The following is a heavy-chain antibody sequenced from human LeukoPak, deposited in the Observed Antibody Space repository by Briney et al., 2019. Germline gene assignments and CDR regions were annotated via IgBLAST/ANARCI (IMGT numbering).Heavy chain of an antibody. CDR3: ARVHSGAGFDY. CDR2: IYYSGST. CDR1: GDSISSRYYF. D-gene: IGHD3-10*01. Sequence: PSETLSLTCTVTGDSISSRYYFWGWIRQPPGKGLEWIGSIYYSGSTKYSPSLKSRVTISADTSKNQFSLRLTSVTAADTAVYYCARVHSGAGFDYWGQGTLVTVSS. J-gene: IGHJ4*02. V-gene: IGHV4-39*07.